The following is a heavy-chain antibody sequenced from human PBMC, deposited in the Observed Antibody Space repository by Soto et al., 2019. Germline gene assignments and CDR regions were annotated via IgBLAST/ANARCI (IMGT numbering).Heavy chain of an antibody. CDR1: GGSISSSSYY. V-gene: IGHV4-39*01. Sequence: SETLSLTCTVSGGSISSSSYYWGWIRQTPGKGLEGIGRIYYSGSTYYNPSLKCRVTISVDTSQNQFSLKLTPVSAPATAVDYCARHDLYDILAGNDPLHAWGQGTTLTVPS. CDR2: IYYSGST. CDR3: ARHDLYDILAGNDPLHA. D-gene: IGHD3-9*01. J-gene: IGHJ6*02.